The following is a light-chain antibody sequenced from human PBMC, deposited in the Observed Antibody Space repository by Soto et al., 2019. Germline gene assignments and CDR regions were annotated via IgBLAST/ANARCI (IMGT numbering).Light chain of an antibody. CDR3: QQYGSSPGT. Sequence: EIVLTQSPGSLSLSPGERATLSCRASQSVDSSFFAWYQQKPGQAPRLLIYGASNRATGIPDRFSGSGSGTDFTLTISRLEPEDFAVYYCQQYGSSPGTFGQGTKLEIK. CDR1: QSVDSSF. V-gene: IGKV3-20*01. J-gene: IGKJ2*01. CDR2: GAS.